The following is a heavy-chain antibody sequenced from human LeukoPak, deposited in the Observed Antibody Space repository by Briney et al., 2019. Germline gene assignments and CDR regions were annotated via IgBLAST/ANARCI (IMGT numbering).Heavy chain of an antibody. D-gene: IGHD3-9*01. J-gene: IGHJ2*01. Sequence: GASVKVSCTSSGYTFTSYYMHWVRQAPGQGLEWMGIINPSGGSTSYAQKFQGRVTMTRDISTSTVYMELSHLTSEDTAIYFCAREHDKPMMHWYFSLWGRGSLVTVSS. CDR1: GYTFTSYY. CDR2: INPSGGST. CDR3: AREHDKPMMHWYFSL. V-gene: IGHV1-46*01.